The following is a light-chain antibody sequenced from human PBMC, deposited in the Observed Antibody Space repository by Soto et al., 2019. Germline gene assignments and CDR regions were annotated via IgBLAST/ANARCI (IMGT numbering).Light chain of an antibody. CDR3: QPFYCFPLT. CDR1: QDIGSA. J-gene: IGKJ4*01. V-gene: IGKV1-13*02. Sequence: IQLTQSPSSLSASVGDRVTITCRAGQDIGSALAWYQQRPGKAPKLLLYDASNLEAGVPSRFSGSGSWTGFTLTITRLRPEDFSTYYCQPFYCFPLTFGGGTKVQIK. CDR2: DAS.